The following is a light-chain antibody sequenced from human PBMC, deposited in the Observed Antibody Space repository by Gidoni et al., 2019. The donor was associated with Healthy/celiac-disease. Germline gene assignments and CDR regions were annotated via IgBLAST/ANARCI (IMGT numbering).Light chain of an antibody. CDR3: QVWDSSSDQQV. J-gene: IGLJ2*01. CDR1: NIGSKS. Sequence: SYVLPHPPSVSVAPGKTARSTCGGNNIGSKSVHWYQKKPGQAPVLVVYDDSDRPSGIPERFSGSNSGKTATLTISRVEAGDEADYYCQVWDSSSDQQVCGGGTKLTVL. CDR2: DDS. V-gene: IGLV3-21*03.